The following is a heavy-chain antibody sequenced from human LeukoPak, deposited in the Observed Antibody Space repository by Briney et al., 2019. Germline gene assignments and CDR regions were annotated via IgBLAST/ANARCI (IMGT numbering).Heavy chain of an antibody. CDR1: GFTFSSYA. CDR3: VKEPYYYDSSDPDY. D-gene: IGHD3-22*01. Sequence: PGGSLRLSCAASGFTFSSYAMHWVRQAPGKGLEYVSAISSNGGSTYYADSVKGRFTISRDNSKNTLYLQMSSLRAEDTAVYYCVKEPYYYDSSDPDYWGQGTLVTVSS. J-gene: IGHJ4*02. CDR2: ISSNGGST. V-gene: IGHV3-64D*09.